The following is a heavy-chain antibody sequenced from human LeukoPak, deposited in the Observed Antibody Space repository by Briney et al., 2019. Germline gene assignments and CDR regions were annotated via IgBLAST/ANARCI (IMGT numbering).Heavy chain of an antibody. J-gene: IGHJ4*02. CDR2: IAYDGSRA. CDR1: GFTFGGYG. V-gene: IGHV3-33*01. CDR3: TRYNNDHFDY. Sequence: PGGSLRLSCAGSGFTFGGYGMHWFRQTPGKGLEWVAVIAYDGSRAFYADSVKGRFTISRDNSKNTMSVQIDDLRAEDTAVYYGTRYNNDHFDYWGQGTLVTVSS. D-gene: IGHD1-14*01.